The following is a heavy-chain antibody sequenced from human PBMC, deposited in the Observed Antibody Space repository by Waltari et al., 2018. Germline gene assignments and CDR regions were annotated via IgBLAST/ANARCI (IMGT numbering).Heavy chain of an antibody. CDR1: GGSISSSSYY. V-gene: IGHV4-39*07. D-gene: IGHD3-3*01. CDR3: ATDFTNPYGMDV. J-gene: IGHJ6*02. CDR2: IYYGWGT. Sequence: QLQLQESGPGLVKPSETLSLTCTVSGGSISSSSYYWGWNRQPPGKGLEWIGSIYYGWGTDDTPSLKSRVTISVDTSKNQFSLKLSSVTAADTAVYYCATDFTNPYGMDVWGQGTTVTVSS.